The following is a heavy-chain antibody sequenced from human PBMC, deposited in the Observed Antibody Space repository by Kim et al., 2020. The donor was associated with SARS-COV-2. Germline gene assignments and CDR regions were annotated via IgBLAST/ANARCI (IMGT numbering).Heavy chain of an antibody. J-gene: IGHJ4*02. V-gene: IGHV3-23*01. CDR3: AKDLSDYGDFYINDY. D-gene: IGHD4-17*01. Sequence: DSVKGRFTSSRDNSKNTLYLQMNSLRAEDTAVYYCAKDLSDYGDFYINDYWGQGTLVTVSS.